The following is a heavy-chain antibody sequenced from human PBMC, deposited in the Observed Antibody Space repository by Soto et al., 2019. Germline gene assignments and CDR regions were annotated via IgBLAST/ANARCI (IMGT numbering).Heavy chain of an antibody. Sequence: QVQLVESGGGVVQPGRSLRLSCAASGFTFSSYAMHWVRQAPGKGLEWVAVISYDGSNKYYADSVKGRFTISRDNSKNTLYLQMNSLRAEDTAVYYCARDERAYDSSGYYSVYFDYWGQGTLVTVSS. D-gene: IGHD3-22*01. CDR2: ISYDGSNK. J-gene: IGHJ4*02. V-gene: IGHV3-30-3*01. CDR3: ARDERAYDSSGYYSVYFDY. CDR1: GFTFSSYA.